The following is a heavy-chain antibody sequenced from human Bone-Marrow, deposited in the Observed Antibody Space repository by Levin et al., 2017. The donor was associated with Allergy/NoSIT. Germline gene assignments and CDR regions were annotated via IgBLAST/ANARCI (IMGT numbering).Heavy chain of an antibody. D-gene: IGHD2-2*01. CDR1: GFSLTTSGMC. CDR3: ARIPTYCRSTSCYTGDY. J-gene: IGHJ4*02. Sequence: QTLSLTCTFSGFSLTTSGMCVSWIRQPPGKALEWLARIDWDDDKFYSASLKTRLTISKDTSKNQVVLTMTNMDPVDTATYYCARIPTYCRSTSCYTGDYWGQGTLVTVSS. V-gene: IGHV2-70*16. CDR2: IDWDDDK.